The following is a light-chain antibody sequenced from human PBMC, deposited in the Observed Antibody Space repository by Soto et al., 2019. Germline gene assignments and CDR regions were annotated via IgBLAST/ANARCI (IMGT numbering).Light chain of an antibody. CDR2: SNY. CDR1: DSNIGGNV. CDR3: ASWDDSLNNVL. J-gene: IGLJ2*01. V-gene: IGLV1-44*01. Sequence: QAVLTQPPSLSGTPGQRVTISCSGSDSNIGGNVVSWYQQLPGAAPKLLLFSNYQRPSGVPDRFSGSKSGTSASLAISGLQSEDEGHYYCASWDDSLNNVLFGGGTKLTVL.